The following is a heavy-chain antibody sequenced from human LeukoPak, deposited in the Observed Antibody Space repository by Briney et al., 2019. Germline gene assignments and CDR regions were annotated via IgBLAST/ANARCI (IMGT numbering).Heavy chain of an antibody. D-gene: IGHD3-3*01. CDR1: GGSFSGYY. V-gene: IGHV4-34*01. J-gene: IGHJ5*02. Sequence: SETLSLTCAVYGGSFSGYYWSWIRQPPGKGLEWIGEINHSGSTNYNPSLKSRVTISVDTSKNQFSLKVTSVTAADTAVYYCARLLPYLLHRAPWFDPWGQGTLVTVSS. CDR2: INHSGST. CDR3: ARLLPYLLHRAPWFDP.